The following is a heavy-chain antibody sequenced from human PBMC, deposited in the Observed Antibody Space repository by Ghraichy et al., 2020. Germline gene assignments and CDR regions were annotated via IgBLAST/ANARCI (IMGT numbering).Heavy chain of an antibody. V-gene: IGHV4-39*01. CDR2: IYYSGST. CDR1: GGSISSSDFY. Sequence: SETLSLTCTVSGGSISSSDFYWGWIRQPPGKGLEWIGIIYYSGSTYYKPSLKSRVTISVDTSKNQFSLKLSSVTAADTAVYYCARGLSTYGSGTLDYYGMDVWGQGTTVTVAS. J-gene: IGHJ6*02. D-gene: IGHD3-10*01. CDR3: ARGLSTYGSGTLDYYGMDV.